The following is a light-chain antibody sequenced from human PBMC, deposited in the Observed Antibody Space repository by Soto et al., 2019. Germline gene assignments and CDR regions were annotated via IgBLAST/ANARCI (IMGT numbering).Light chain of an antibody. CDR3: SSYTSLSTLV. CDR2: DVS. CDR1: SSDVGGHNY. V-gene: IGLV2-14*01. Sequence: QSVLTQPASVSGSPGQSITISCTGTSSDVGGHNYVSWYQQHPGKAPKLMIYDVSNRPSGVSNRFSGSKSGSTASLTISGLQDEDEADYYCSSYTSLSTLVFGTGTKVTVL. J-gene: IGLJ1*01.